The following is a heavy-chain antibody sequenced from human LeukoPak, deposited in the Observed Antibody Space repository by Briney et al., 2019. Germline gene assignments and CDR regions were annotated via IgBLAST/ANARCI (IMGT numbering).Heavy chain of an antibody. CDR1: GFTFSSYA. V-gene: IGHV3-30-3*01. CDR3: ARQYIVVVPAARTYYYYGMDV. CDR2: ISYDGSNK. D-gene: IGHD2-2*01. J-gene: IGHJ6*02. Sequence: GGSLRLSCAASGFTFSSYAMHWVRQAPGKGLEWVAVISYDGSNKYYADSVKGRFTISRDNSKNTLYLQMNSLRAEDTAVYYCARQYIVVVPAARTYYYYGMDVWGQGTTATVSS.